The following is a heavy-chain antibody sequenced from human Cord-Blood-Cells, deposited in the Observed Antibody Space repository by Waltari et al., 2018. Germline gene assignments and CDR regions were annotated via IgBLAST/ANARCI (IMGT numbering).Heavy chain of an antibody. J-gene: IGHJ4*02. Sequence: QLQLQESGPGLVKPSETLSLTCTVSGGPISTSSYYWGWSRQHPGKGLEWIGSIYYSGSTYYNPSLKGRVTISVDTAKNQFSLKLSSVTAADTAVYYGATNDCSSTSCYLPVDYWGQGTLVTVSS. CDR1: GGPISTSSYY. CDR3: ATNDCSSTSCYLPVDY. CDR2: IYYSGST. V-gene: IGHV4-39*01. D-gene: IGHD2-2*01.